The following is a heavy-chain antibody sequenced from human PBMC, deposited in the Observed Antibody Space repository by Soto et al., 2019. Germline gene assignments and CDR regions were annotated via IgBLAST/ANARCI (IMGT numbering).Heavy chain of an antibody. CDR3: AKDRLLYYYDSIGY. CDR2: ISYDGSNK. V-gene: IGHV3-30*18. Sequence: QVQLVESGGGVVQPGRSLRLSCAASGFTFSSYGMHWVRQAPGKGLEWVAVISYDGSNKYYADSVKGRFTISRDNSKNTLYLQMNSLRAEDTAVYYCAKDRLLYYYDSIGYWGQGTLVTVSS. J-gene: IGHJ4*02. D-gene: IGHD3-22*01. CDR1: GFTFSSYG.